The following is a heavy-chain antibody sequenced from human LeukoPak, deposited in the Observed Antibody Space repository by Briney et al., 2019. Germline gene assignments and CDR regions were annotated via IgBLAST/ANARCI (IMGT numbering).Heavy chain of an antibody. CDR1: VFTFSNYG. CDR2: IWYDGSNK. Sequence: GGSLRLSCAASVFTFSNYGRHRVRQAPGKGLEWVAIIWYDGSNKYYADSVKGRFTISRDNSKNTLYLQMNSLRAEDTAMYYGTRDYSYGDPPHAACDIWGQGTMVTVSS. J-gene: IGHJ3*02. CDR3: TRDYSYGDPPHAACDI. D-gene: IGHD3-22*01. V-gene: IGHV3-33*01.